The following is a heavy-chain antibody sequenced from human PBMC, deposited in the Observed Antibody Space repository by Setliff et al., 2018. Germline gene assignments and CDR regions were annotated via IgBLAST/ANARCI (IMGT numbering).Heavy chain of an antibody. CDR1: GASVSGNSHY. CDR2: TYYSGNT. V-gene: IGHV4-39*07. D-gene: IGHD3-22*01. Sequence: PSETLSLTCTVSGASVSGNSHYWGWIRQPPGKGLEWIASTYYSGNTYYNPSLKSRVTISVDTSKNQFSLKLTSVTAADTAVYYCARAPRYFDPTGSYFDFWGQGTLVTVSS. J-gene: IGHJ4*02. CDR3: ARAPRYFDPTGSYFDF.